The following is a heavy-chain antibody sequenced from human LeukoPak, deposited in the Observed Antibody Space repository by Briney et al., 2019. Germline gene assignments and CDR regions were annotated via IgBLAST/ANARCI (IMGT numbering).Heavy chain of an antibody. CDR2: IHSGGTT. J-gene: IGHJ4*02. V-gene: IGHV3-66*01. D-gene: IGHD4-23*01. Sequence: GGSLRLSCAASGFTVTSNFMSWVRQAPGKGLKWVSVIHSGGTTYYADSVKGRFTISRDISKNALYLQMNSLRGDDTAVYYCAGSAVTNLDSWGQGNLVTVSS. CDR3: AGSAVTNLDS. CDR1: GFTVTSNF.